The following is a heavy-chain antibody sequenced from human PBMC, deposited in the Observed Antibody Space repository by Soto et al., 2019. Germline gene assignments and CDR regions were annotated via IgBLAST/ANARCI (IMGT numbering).Heavy chain of an antibody. J-gene: IGHJ5*02. V-gene: IGHV4-59*01. CDR1: GGSISSYY. Sequence: SETLSLTCSVSGGSISSYYWSWIRQPPGKGLEWIGYIFYSGRSGSTNYNPSLKSRVTISVDTSKNQFSLKLSSVTAADTAVYYCARTAFGWFDPWGQGTLVTVSS. CDR2: IFYSGRSGST. CDR3: ARTAFGWFDP. D-gene: IGHD2-21*02.